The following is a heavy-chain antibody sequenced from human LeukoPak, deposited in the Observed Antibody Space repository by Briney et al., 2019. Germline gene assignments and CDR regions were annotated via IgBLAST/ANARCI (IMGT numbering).Heavy chain of an antibody. CDR3: ARESDPFMGELDY. J-gene: IGHJ4*02. D-gene: IGHD3-16*01. CDR2: INAGNGNT. Sequence: ASVKVSCKASGYTFTGYYMHWVRQAPGQRLEWMGWINAGNGNTKYSQEFQGRVTITRDTSASTAYMELSSLRSEDMAVYYCARESDPFMGELDYWGQGTLVTVSS. V-gene: IGHV1-3*03. CDR1: GYTFTGYY.